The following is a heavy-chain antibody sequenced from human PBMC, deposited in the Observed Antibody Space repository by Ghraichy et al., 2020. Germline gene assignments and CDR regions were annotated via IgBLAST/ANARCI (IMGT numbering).Heavy chain of an antibody. J-gene: IGHJ4*02. Sequence: SETLSLTCAISGDSVSSNSAVWNWIRQSPSRGFEWLGRTYFRSRWYNDYSVYVKSRITINPDTSKNQFSLHLNSVTPEDTAVYYCGREAASGWNNYWGQGTLVTVSS. CDR3: GREAASGWNNY. CDR1: GDSVSSNSAV. V-gene: IGHV6-1*01. CDR2: TYFRSRWYN. D-gene: IGHD6-19*01.